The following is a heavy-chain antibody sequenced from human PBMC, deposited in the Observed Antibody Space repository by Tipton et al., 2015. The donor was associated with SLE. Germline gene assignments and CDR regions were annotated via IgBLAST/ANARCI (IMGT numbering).Heavy chain of an antibody. CDR2: INHSGNT. J-gene: IGHJ4*01. V-gene: IGHV4-34*01. CDR1: GGSFSGYY. Sequence: LRLSCAVYGGSFSGYYWTWIRQPPGKGLEWIGEINHSGNTNYIPSLKSRVIMSVDTSKNQFSLSLDSLTAADSAIYYCVSSSGYYIDFWGHGTLVTVSS. D-gene: IGHD3-3*01. CDR3: VSSSGYYIDF.